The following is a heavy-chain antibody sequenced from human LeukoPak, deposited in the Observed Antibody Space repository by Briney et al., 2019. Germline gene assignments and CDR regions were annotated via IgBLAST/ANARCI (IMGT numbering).Heavy chain of an antibody. V-gene: IGHV3-23*01. CDR3: AKGRGRLWAGSDY. CDR2: ISGSGGST. D-gene: IGHD4/OR15-4a*01. Sequence: GSLRLSCAASGFTFISYAMSWVRQAPGKGLEWVSAISGSGGSTYYADSVKGRFTISRDNSKNTLYLQMNSPRAEDTAVYYCAKGRGRLWAGSDYWGQGTLVTVSS. CDR1: GFTFISYA. J-gene: IGHJ4*02.